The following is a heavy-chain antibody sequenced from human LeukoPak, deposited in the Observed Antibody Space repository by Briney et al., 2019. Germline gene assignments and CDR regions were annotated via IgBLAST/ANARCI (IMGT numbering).Heavy chain of an antibody. CDR1: GGAVSSTKW. D-gene: IGHD6-25*01. Sequence: SETLSLTCAVSGGAVSSTKWCTWVRQPPGKGLEWIGEVHLDGRTNFNPSLKSRLTMSVDLSENHVSLKLTSVTAADTAGYYCAREGGFYRPLDYSGQGTLVTVSS. CDR2: VHLDGRT. J-gene: IGHJ4*02. V-gene: IGHV4-4*02. CDR3: AREGGFYRPLDY.